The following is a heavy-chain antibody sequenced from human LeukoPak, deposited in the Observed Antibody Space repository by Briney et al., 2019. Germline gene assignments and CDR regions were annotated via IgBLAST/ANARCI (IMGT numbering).Heavy chain of an antibody. D-gene: IGHD6-19*01. J-gene: IGHJ4*02. CDR2: INPNSGGT. Sequence: ASVKVSCKASGYTFINYRISWVRQAPGQGLEWMGWINPNSGGTNYAQKFQGRVTMTRDTSISTAYMELSSLRSDDTAVYYCASQSSGWYVGYFDYWGQGTLVTVSS. V-gene: IGHV1-2*02. CDR3: ASQSSGWYVGYFDY. CDR1: GYTFINYR.